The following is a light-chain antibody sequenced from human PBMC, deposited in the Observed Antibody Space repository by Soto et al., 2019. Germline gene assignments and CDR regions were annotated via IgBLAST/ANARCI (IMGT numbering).Light chain of an antibody. Sequence: DIQMTQSPSTLSAFVGDRVTITCRASQSISSWLAWYQQKPGKAPKLLIYDASSLDSGVPSRFSGSGSGTEFSLTISNLQPDDCATYYCQQYENYWTFGQGTKVDIK. CDR3: QQYENYWT. V-gene: IGKV1-5*01. CDR2: DAS. CDR1: QSISSW. J-gene: IGKJ1*01.